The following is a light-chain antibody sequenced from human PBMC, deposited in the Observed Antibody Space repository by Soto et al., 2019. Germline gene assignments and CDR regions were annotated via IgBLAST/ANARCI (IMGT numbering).Light chain of an antibody. CDR2: EVS. Sequence: QSALTQPASVSGSPGQSVTISCAGSSKDIGEYNYVSWYQQHPGEAPKAVIYEVSSRPSGSSDRFSGSRSGNTASLTISGLQAEDEADYYCSSYTNSRTLVFGTGTKVTV. V-gene: IGLV2-14*01. J-gene: IGLJ1*01. CDR1: SKDIGEYNY. CDR3: SSYTNSRTLV.